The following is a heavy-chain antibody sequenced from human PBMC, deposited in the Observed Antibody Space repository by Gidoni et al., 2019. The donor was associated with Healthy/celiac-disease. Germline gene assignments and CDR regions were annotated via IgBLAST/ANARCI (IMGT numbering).Heavy chain of an antibody. D-gene: IGHD1-1*01. CDR1: VFTFSISA. Sequence: VQLFESGVGLVQPGGSLRLSCAASVFTFSISAMSWVRQAPGKGLEWGSAISGSGGRTYYADAVKGRFNISRDNYKNTRYLQMNSLRAEDTAVYYCAKDHQGTPWAFDIWGQGTMVTVAS. J-gene: IGHJ3*02. CDR3: AKDHQGTPWAFDI. CDR2: ISGSGGRT. V-gene: IGHV3-23*01.